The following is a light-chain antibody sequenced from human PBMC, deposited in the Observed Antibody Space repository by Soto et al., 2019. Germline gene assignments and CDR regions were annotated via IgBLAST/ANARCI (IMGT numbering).Light chain of an antibody. V-gene: IGKV3-11*01. CDR3: QQRSNWIR. J-gene: IGKJ5*01. CDR1: QSVSSY. CDR2: DAS. Sequence: ETVLTQSPATLSLSPGERATLSCKASQSVSSYLAWYQQKPGQAPRLLIYDASNRATGIPARFSGSGSGTDFTLTISSLEPEDFAVYYCQQRSNWIRFGQGTRMEIK.